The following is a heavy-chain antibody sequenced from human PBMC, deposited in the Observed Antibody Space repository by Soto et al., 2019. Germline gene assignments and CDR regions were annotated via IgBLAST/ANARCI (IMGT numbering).Heavy chain of an antibody. V-gene: IGHV2-5*02. CDR2: VYWDEDK. CDR1: GFSLNARGVG. CDR3: SHTKTTHCLGPHFDY. D-gene: IGHD1-26*01. J-gene: IGHJ4*02. Sequence: QITLKESGPTLVKPTQTLTLTCTFSGFSLNARGVGVGWIRQPPGKALEWLAVVYWDEDKWYSPSLKSRLTITQDTSKNQVVLTMTHIDPVDTSTYYCSHTKTTHCLGPHFDYGGQGTLVTVSS.